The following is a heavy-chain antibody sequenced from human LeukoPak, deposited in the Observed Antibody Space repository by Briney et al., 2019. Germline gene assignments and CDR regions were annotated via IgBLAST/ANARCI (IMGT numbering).Heavy chain of an antibody. CDR1: GGSISSYY. D-gene: IGHD3-10*01. Sequence: PSETLSLTCTVSGGSISSYYWSWIRQPPGKGLEWIGYIYYSGSTNYNPSLKSRVTISVDTSKSQFSLKLSSVTAADTAVYYCARSFGMVYYFDYWGQGTLVTVSS. CDR3: ARSFGMVYYFDY. CDR2: IYYSGST. V-gene: IGHV4-59*01. J-gene: IGHJ4*02.